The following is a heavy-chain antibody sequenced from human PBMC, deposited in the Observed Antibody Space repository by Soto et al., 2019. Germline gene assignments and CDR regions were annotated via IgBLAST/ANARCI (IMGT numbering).Heavy chain of an antibody. CDR1: GYTFAAYY. D-gene: IGHD4-17*01. V-gene: IGHV1-2*02. Sequence: GASVKVSCKTSGYTFAAYYIHWIRQAPGQGLEWMGWINPTSGDTVYAQNFQDRVTMTRDTSISTAYMELRRLNSDDTAVYYCARDPDYGDYWGYFFDSWGQGTPVTVSS. CDR3: ARDPDYGDYWGYFFDS. CDR2: INPTSGDT. J-gene: IGHJ4*02.